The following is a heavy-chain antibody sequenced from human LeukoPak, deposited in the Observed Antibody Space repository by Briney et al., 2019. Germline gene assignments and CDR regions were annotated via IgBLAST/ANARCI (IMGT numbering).Heavy chain of an antibody. Sequence: ASVKVSCKASGYTFTSYAMNWVRQAPGQGLEWMGWINTNTGNPTYAQGFTGRFVFSLDTSVSTAYLQISSLKAEDTAVYYCAREGVQVWFGELFPIDYWGQGTLVTVSS. CDR3: AREGVQVWFGELFPIDY. V-gene: IGHV7-4-1*02. CDR2: INTNTGNP. D-gene: IGHD3-10*01. J-gene: IGHJ4*02. CDR1: GYTFTSYA.